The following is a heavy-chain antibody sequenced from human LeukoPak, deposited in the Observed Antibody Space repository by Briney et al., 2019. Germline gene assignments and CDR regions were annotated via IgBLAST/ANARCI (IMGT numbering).Heavy chain of an antibody. CDR3: ARHNKAFDI. CDR2: IYYSGRT. Sequence: PSEALSLTCTVSGGSISSGGYYWSWIRQPPGKGLEWIVSIYYSGRTYYNPSLKSRVTISVDTSKSQFSLKLSSVTAADTAVYYRARHNKAFDIWGQGTMVTVSS. D-gene: IGHD2/OR15-2a*01. J-gene: IGHJ3*02. CDR1: GGSISSGGYY. V-gene: IGHV4-39*01.